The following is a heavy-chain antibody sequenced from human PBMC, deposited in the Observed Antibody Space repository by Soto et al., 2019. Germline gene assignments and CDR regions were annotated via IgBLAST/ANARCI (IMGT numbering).Heavy chain of an antibody. V-gene: IGHV3-66*01. CDR3: ARAGAYSSANMDV. J-gene: IGHJ6*03. CDR2: TYSGGSS. D-gene: IGHD6-25*01. CDR1: GLNVSSNS. Sequence: EVQLVESGGGLVQPGGSLRVSCAASGLNVSSNSMNWVRQAPGRGLEWVSITYSGGSSYYADSVKGRFTISGDNSKNTLFLQMNSLRAEDTAVYYCARAGAYSSANMDVWGKGTTVTVSS.